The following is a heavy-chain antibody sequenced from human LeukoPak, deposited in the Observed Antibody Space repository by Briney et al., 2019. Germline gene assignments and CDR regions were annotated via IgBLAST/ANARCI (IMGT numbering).Heavy chain of an antibody. CDR3: ARVTGGLQLRRGGWFDP. CDR1: GYSFNSYW. Sequence: PGESLKISCKGSGYSFNSYWIGWVRQMPGKGLEWMGLIYPSDSDTRYSPSFQGQVTISADKSISTAYLQWSSLKASDTAMYYCARVTGGLQLRRGGWFDPWGQGTLVTVSS. D-gene: IGHD5-24*01. V-gene: IGHV5-51*01. CDR2: IYPSDSDT. J-gene: IGHJ5*02.